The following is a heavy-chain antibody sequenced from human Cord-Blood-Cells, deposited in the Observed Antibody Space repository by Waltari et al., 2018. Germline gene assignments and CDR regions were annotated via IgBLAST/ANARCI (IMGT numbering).Heavy chain of an antibody. CDR3: ARGDFWSGYYFDY. D-gene: IGHD3-3*01. CDR1: GYTFPSYD. V-gene: IGHV1-8*01. CDR2: MNPNSGNT. Sequence: QVQLVQSGAEVKKPGASVKVSCKASGYTFPSYDITWVRTATGQGLEWMGWMNPNSGNTGYAQKFQGRVTMTRNTSISTAYMELSSLRSEDTAVYYCARGDFWSGYYFDYWGQGTLVTVSS. J-gene: IGHJ4*02.